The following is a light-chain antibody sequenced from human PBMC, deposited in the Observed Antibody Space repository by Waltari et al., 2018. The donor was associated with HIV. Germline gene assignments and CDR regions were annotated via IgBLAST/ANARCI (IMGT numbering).Light chain of an antibody. J-gene: IGLJ2*01. CDR2: LNSDGNH. V-gene: IGLV4-69*01. CDR1: SGHSNYA. CDR3: QTWATGSRVV. Sequence: QLVLTQSPSASASLGASVKLTCTLSSGHSNYAIAWHQQHPEKGPRYLMKLNSDGNHIKGDGIPCRFPGSSPGAERYPTISSLQSEDEADYYCQTWATGSRVVFGGGTKLTVL.